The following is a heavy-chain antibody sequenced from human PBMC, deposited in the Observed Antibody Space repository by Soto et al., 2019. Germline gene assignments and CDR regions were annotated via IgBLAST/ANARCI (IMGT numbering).Heavy chain of an antibody. CDR1: GFTFSSYG. CDR2: IWYDGSNK. Sequence: GGSLRLSCAASGFTFSSYGMHWVRQAPGKGLEWVAVIWYDGSNKYYADSVKGRFTISRDNSKNTLYLQMNSLRAEDTAVYYCARDGAVAGPNLLYYFDYWGQGTLVTVSS. V-gene: IGHV3-33*01. CDR3: ARDGAVAGPNLLYYFDY. J-gene: IGHJ4*02. D-gene: IGHD6-19*01.